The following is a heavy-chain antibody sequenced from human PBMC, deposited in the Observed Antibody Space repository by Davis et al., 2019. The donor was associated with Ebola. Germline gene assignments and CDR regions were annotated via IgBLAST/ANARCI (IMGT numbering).Heavy chain of an antibody. V-gene: IGHV3-9*02. CDR3: AKDSGQNYYDSSGYFDY. D-gene: IGHD3-22*01. CDR2: IYWNSDRI. Sequence: PGGSLRLSCAASGFTSQDYAMHWVRQAPGKGLEWVSGIYWNSDRIDYADSVKGRFTISRDNSKNTLFLQMNSLRVEDTAVYFCAKDSGQNYYDSSGYFDYWGQGTLVTVSS. CDR1: GFTSQDYA. J-gene: IGHJ4*02.